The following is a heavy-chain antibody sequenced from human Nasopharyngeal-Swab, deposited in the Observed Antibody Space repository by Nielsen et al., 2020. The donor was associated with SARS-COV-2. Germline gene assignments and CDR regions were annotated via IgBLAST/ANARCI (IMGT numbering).Heavy chain of an antibody. J-gene: IGHJ4*02. D-gene: IGHD3-16*02. CDR2: INPSGGST. Sequence: ASVKVSCKASGYTFTSYYMHWVRRAPGQGLEWMGIINPSGGSTSYAQKFQGRVTMTRDTSTSTVYMELSSLRSEDTAVYYCARGTFGGVIVIPAPFDYWGQGTLVTVSS. V-gene: IGHV1-46*01. CDR1: GYTFTSYY. CDR3: ARGTFGGVIVIPAPFDY.